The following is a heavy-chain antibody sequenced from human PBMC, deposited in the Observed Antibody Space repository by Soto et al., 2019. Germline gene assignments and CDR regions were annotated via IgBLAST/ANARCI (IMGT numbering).Heavy chain of an antibody. CDR1: EYRFRDYW. Sequence: ESLEITGRGSEYRFRDYWVNWVRQVPGKGLEWMGKIDPSDSFTTYTPSFQGRVTISVDKSINTAFLRWTGLKSSDTAMYYCVFLEFYGDS. V-gene: IGHV5-10-1*04. CDR2: IDPSDSFT. D-gene: IGHD3-3*01. CDR3: VFLEFYGDS. J-gene: IGHJ5*01.